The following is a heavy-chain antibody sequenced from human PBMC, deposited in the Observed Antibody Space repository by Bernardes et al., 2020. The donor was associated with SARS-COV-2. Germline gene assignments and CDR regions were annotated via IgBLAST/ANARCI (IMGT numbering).Heavy chain of an antibody. Sequence: GGSLRLFCAASGFTFSSYGMHWVHQAPGKGLEWVAVIWYDGSNKYYADSVKGRFTISRDNSKNTLYLQMNSLRAEDTAVYYCGGSTSHLYGMDVWGQGTTVTVSS. CDR2: IWYDGSNK. J-gene: IGHJ6*02. D-gene: IGHD2-2*01. CDR1: GFTFSSYG. V-gene: IGHV3-33*01. CDR3: GGSTSHLYGMDV.